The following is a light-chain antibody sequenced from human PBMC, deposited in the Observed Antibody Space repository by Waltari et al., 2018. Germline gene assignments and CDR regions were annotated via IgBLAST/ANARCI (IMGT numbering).Light chain of an antibody. CDR1: QDIGGY. Sequence: DIQLTQSPSSLAASVGDRVTLTCRASQDIGGYLNWYQQQPGKAPKLLIYKTSMLNTGVPSRFSGGSSRIDYTLTITNLQPEDIATYYCQYFDNLPMFTFGPGTKVEIK. CDR2: KTS. J-gene: IGKJ2*01. CDR3: QYFDNLPMFT. V-gene: IGKV1-33*01.